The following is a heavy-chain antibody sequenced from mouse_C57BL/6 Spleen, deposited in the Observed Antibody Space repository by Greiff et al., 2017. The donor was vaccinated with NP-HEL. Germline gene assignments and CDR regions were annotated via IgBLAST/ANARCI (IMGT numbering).Heavy chain of an antibody. CDR2: IDPSDSET. CDR1: GYTFTSYW. CDR3: ARGDNTGFAY. V-gene: IGHV1-52*01. D-gene: IGHD3-3*01. Sequence: QVQLKQPGAELVRPGSSVKLSCKASGYTFTSYWMHWVKQRPIQGLEWIGNIDPSDSETHYNQKFKDKATLTVDKSSSTAYMQLSSLTSEDSAVYYCARGDNTGFAYWGQGTLVTVSA. J-gene: IGHJ3*01.